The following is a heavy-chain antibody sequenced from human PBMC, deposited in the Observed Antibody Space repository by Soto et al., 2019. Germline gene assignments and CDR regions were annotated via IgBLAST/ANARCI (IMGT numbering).Heavy chain of an antibody. J-gene: IGHJ4*02. D-gene: IGHD3-22*01. CDR1: GYTFTSYD. V-gene: IGHV1-8*01. CDR2: MNPNSGNT. Sequence: QVQLVQSGAEVKKPGASVKVSCKASGYTFTSYDINWVRQATGQGLEWMGWMNPNSGNTGYAQKFQGRVTMTRNTSISTAYMELSSLRSEDTAVYHCARADYDDRSGYLLPCGYWGQGTLVTVSS. CDR3: ARADYDDRSGYLLPCGY.